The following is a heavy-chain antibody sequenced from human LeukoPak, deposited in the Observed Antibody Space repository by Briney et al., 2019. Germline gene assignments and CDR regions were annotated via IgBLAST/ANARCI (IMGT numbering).Heavy chain of an antibody. D-gene: IGHD2-2*02. CDR3: ARDLEAIVVVPAAIAFDY. CDR1: GFTFSDYY. V-gene: IGHV3-11*06. CDR2: ISSSSSYT. Sequence: GGSLRLSCAASGFTFSDYYMSWIRQAPGKGLEWVSYISSSSSYTNYADSVKGRFTIPRDNAKNSLYLQMNSLRAEDTAVYYCARDLEAIVVVPAAIAFDYWGQGTLVTVSS. J-gene: IGHJ4*02.